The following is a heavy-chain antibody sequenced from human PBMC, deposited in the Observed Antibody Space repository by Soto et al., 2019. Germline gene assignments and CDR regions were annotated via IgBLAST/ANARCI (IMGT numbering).Heavy chain of an antibody. D-gene: IGHD2-2*02. V-gene: IGHV3-7*03. CDR3: ARIYCSSSSCYIDF. Sequence: GVSLRISCAASGFTLSNYWMSWVRQAPGKGLEWVANINQDGSQKFYLDSVEGRFTISRDNARNSLYLQMNSLRAEDTAIYYCARIYCSSSSCYIDFWGQGILVTVSS. J-gene: IGHJ4*02. CDR2: INQDGSQK. CDR1: GFTLSNYW.